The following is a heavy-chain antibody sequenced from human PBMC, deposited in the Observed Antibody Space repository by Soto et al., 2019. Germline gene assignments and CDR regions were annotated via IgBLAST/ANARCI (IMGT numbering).Heavy chain of an antibody. D-gene: IGHD3-16*01. CDR1: VFTFSSYA. CDR3: ARTNDYVWGSSYGMDV. CDR2: ISGSGGST. V-gene: IGHV3-23*01. J-gene: IGHJ6*02. Sequence: GGSLRLSCAASVFTFSSYAMSWVRRAPGKGLEWVSAISGSGGSTYYADSVKGRFTISRDNSKNTLYLQMNSLRAEDTAVYYCARTNDYVWGSSYGMDVWGQGTTVTVSS.